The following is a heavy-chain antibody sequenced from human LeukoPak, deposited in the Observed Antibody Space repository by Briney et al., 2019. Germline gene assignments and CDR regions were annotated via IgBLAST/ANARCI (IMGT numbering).Heavy chain of an antibody. D-gene: IGHD3-10*01. Sequence: GGSLRLSCAASGFTVSSNYMSWVRQAPGKGLEWVSVISGSGGSTYYADSVKGRFTISRDNSKNTLYLQMNSLRAEDTAVYYCAKDQAYGSGSYSDFDYWGQGTLVTVSS. V-gene: IGHV3-23*01. CDR1: GFTVSSNY. J-gene: IGHJ4*02. CDR2: ISGSGGST. CDR3: AKDQAYGSGSYSDFDY.